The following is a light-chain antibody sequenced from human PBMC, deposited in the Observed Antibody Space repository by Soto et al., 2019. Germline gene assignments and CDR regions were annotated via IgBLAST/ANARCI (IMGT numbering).Light chain of an antibody. CDR3: AAWDDSLNGL. CDR1: SSNIGSNA. CDR2: STN. Sequence: QSVLTQPPSASGTPGQRVTISCSGSSSNIGSNAVNWYQQLPGTAPKLLIYSTNQRPSGVPDRFSGSKSGTSASLAISGLQFEDEADYYCAAWDDSLNGLFGGGTKLTVL. J-gene: IGLJ2*01. V-gene: IGLV1-44*01.